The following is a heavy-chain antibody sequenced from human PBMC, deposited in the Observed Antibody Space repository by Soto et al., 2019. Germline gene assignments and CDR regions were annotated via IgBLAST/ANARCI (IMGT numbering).Heavy chain of an antibody. V-gene: IGHV4-59*01. J-gene: IGHJ5*02. D-gene: IGHD3-3*01. Sequence: PSETLSLTCTVSGGSISSYYWSWIRQPPGKGLEWIGYIYYSGSTNYNPSLKSRVTISVDTSKNQFSLKLSSVTAADTAVYYCARAPYYVFWSGYYTSWFDPWGQGTLVTVSS. CDR2: IYYSGST. CDR1: GGSISSYY. CDR3: ARAPYYVFWSGYYTSWFDP.